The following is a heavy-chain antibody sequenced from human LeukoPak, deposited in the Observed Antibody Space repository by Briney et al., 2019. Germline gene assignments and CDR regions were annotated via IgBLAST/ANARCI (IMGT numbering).Heavy chain of an antibody. CDR2: IKQDGSEK. Sequence: GGTLRLSCAASGFTFSSYWMSWVRQAPGKGLEWVANIKQDGSEKYYVDSVKGRFTISRDNAKNSLYLQMNSLRAEDTAVYYCARSGRLRYFDWLFPGFDYWGQGTLVTVSS. V-gene: IGHV3-7*01. D-gene: IGHD3-9*01. CDR1: GFTFSSYW. J-gene: IGHJ4*02. CDR3: ARSGRLRYFDWLFPGFDY.